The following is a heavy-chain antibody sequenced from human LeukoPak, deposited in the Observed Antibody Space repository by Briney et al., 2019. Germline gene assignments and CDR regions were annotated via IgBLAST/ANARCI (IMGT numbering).Heavy chain of an antibody. CDR3: AKGYCRSTTCYSRFDP. CDR1: GFTFSSYA. CDR2: ISGSGGST. V-gene: IGHV3-23*01. J-gene: IGHJ5*02. D-gene: IGHD2-2*02. Sequence: GGSMRLSCAASGFTFSSYAMSWVRQAPVKGLEWVSAISGSGGSTFIADSVKGRFTISRDNSKNMLYLQMNSLRDEDTAVYYCAKGYCRSTTCYSRFDPWGHGTLVTVSS.